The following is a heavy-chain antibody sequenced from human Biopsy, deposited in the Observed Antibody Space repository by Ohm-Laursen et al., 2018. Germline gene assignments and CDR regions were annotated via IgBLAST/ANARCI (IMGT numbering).Heavy chain of an antibody. CDR3: AKHGSGWTGDDALHI. V-gene: IGHV4-59*08. D-gene: IGHD6-19*01. Sequence: SETLSLTWTVSGGSISGSSWSWIRQAPGRGLEWVGYISYSGSTSNNPSLRSRITISVGTSKNQISLKVTSVTAADTAVYYCAKHGSGWTGDDALHIWGQGTMVTVSS. J-gene: IGHJ3*02. CDR1: GGSISGSS. CDR2: ISYSGST.